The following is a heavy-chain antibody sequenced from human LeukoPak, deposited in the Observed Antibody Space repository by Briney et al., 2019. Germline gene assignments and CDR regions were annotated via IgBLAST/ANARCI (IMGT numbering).Heavy chain of an antibody. Sequence: SETLSLTCTVSGGSISSYYWSCIRQPPGKGLEWIGYIYYSGSTNYNPSLKSRVTISVDTSKNQFSLKLSSVTAADTAVYYCARDRGGDGYNPFDYWGQGTLVTVSS. CDR3: ARDRGGDGYNPFDY. CDR2: IYYSGST. CDR1: GGSISSYY. V-gene: IGHV4-59*01. J-gene: IGHJ4*02. D-gene: IGHD5-24*01.